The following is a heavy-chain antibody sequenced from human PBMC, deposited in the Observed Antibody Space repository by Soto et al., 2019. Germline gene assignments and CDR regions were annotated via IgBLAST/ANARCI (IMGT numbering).Heavy chain of an antibody. CDR2: INPSGGST. V-gene: IGHV1-46*03. CDR1: GYTFTSYY. Sequence: ASVKVSCKASGYTFTSYYMHWVRQAPGQGLERKGIINPSGGSTSYAQKFQGRVTMTRDTSTSTVYMELSSLRSEDTAVYYCARFLIGVYCSGVSCPSTYYMDVWGKGTTVTVSS. J-gene: IGHJ6*03. D-gene: IGHD2-15*01. CDR3: ARFLIGVYCSGVSCPSTYYMDV.